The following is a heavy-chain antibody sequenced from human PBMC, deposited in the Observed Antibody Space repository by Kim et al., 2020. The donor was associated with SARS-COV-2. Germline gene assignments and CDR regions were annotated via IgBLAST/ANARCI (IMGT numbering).Heavy chain of an antibody. Sequence: GGSLRLSCAASGFTFDDYAMHWVRQAPGKGLEWVSGISWNSGSIGYADYVKGRFTISRDNAKNSLYLQMNSLRAEDTALYYCAKDIAGGCSSTSCYGGLDYWGQGTLVTVSS. CDR1: GFTFDDYA. J-gene: IGHJ4*02. CDR3: AKDIAGGCSSTSCYGGLDY. CDR2: ISWNSGSI. D-gene: IGHD2-2*01. V-gene: IGHV3-9*01.